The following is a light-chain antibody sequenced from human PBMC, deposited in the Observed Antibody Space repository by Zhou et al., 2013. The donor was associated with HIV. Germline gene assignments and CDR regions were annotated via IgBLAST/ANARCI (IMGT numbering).Light chain of an antibody. CDR2: GTN. CDR3: QQYDTMGLTT. J-gene: IGKJ5*01. V-gene: IGKV3-20*01. CDR1: QSVHNNH. Sequence: EVVLTQSPGTLSLSPGERATLSCGASQSVHNNHLSWYQHKPGQAPRLLVYGTNRRAAGIPDRFSGSGSGTDFTLTISSLEPEDFAVYYCQQYDTMGLTTFGQGTRLEIK.